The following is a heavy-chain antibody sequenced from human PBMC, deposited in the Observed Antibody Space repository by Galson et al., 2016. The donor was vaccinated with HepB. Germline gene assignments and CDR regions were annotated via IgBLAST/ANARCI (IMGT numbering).Heavy chain of an antibody. D-gene: IGHD4-17*01. CDR1: GGSISNYY. CDR3: ARVGTTVTTQALGMDV. Sequence: ETLSLTCTVSGGSISNYYWSWIRQPPGKGLEWIGYIYKSGTTNSNPSLKSRVTISLDTSKNQFSLTLSSVTAADTAVYYCARVGTTVTTQALGMDVWGQGTTVTVSS. J-gene: IGHJ6*02. CDR2: IYKSGTT. V-gene: IGHV4-59*01.